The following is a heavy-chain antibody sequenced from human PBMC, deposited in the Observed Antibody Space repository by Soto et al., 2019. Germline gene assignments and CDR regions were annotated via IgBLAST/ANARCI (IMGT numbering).Heavy chain of an antibody. CDR2: ISYDGSNK. Sequence: SCASSGITFSSYCMHLVLQAPGKGLEWVAVISYDGSNKYYADSVKGRFTISRDNSKNTLYLQMNSLRAEDTPVYYCAKDLILSGCPDYWGQGTLVTVSS. J-gene: IGHJ4*02. CDR3: AKDLILSGCPDY. D-gene: IGHD6-19*01. CDR1: GITFSSYC. V-gene: IGHV3-30*18.